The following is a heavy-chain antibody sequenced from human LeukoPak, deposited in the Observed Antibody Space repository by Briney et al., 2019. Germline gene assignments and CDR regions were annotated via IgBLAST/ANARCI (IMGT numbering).Heavy chain of an antibody. CDR3: ARGPTGWLRTRFDY. J-gene: IGHJ4*02. CDR2: ISYDGSNK. D-gene: IGHD5-12*01. V-gene: IGHV3-30-3*01. CDR1: GFTFSSYA. Sequence: GRSLRLSCAASGFTFSSYAMHWVRQAPGKGLEWVAVISYDGSNKYYADSVKGRFTISRDNSKNTLYLQMNSLRAEDTAVYYCARGPTGWLRTRFDYWGQGTLVTVSS.